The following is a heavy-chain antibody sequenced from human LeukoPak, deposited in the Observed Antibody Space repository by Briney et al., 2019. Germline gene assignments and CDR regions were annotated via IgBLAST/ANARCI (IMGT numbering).Heavy chain of an antibody. D-gene: IGHD3-22*01. V-gene: IGHV3-15*01. Sequence: GGSLRLSCAASGFTFSNAWMSWVRQAPGKGLEWVGRIKSKTDGGTTDYAAPVKGRFTISRDDSKNTLYLQMNSLKTEDTAVYYCTTDPDLDAWYYDSSGPPPYFQHWGQGTLVTVSS. CDR2: IKSKTDGGTT. CDR3: TTDPDLDAWYYDSSGPPPYFQH. CDR1: GFTFSNAW. J-gene: IGHJ1*01.